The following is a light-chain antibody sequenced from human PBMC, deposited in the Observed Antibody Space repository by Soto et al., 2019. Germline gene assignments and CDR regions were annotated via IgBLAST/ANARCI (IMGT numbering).Light chain of an antibody. CDR2: DTS. CDR1: QTLSNSF. J-gene: IGKJ5*01. CDR3: QQYGTSEII. V-gene: IGKV3-20*01. Sequence: EIVLTQSPGTLSLSPGERAILSFRASQTLSNSFIAWYQQKPGQAPRLLIYDTSSRATGVPDRYSASGSGTDFTLTISRLEPEDFAVFFCQQYGTSEIIFGQGTRLENK.